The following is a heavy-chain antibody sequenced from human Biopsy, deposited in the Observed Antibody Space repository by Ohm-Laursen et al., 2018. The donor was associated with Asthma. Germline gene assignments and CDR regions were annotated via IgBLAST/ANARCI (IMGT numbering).Heavy chain of an antibody. CDR1: GFVFSQCG. J-gene: IGHJ3*02. V-gene: IGHV3-30*03. CDR2: VSSDGYNK. CDR3: ARQSGQEYGDSIPFDT. D-gene: IGHD3-22*01. Sequence: SLRLSCAASGFVFSQCGMHWARQGPGKGLEWVALVSSDGYNKYYEDSVKGRFTISRDNSRNRLYLQINSLTVEDSAVYFCARQSGQEYGDSIPFDTWGQGTKVAVSS.